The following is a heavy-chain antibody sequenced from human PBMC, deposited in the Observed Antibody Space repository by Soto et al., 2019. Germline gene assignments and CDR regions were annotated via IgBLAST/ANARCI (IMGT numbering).Heavy chain of an antibody. J-gene: IGHJ6*02. V-gene: IGHV1-69*13. CDR1: GGTFSSYA. CDR2: IIPIFGTA. Sequence: SVKVSCKASGGTFSSYAISWVRQAPGQGLEWMGRIIPIFGTANYAQKFQGRVTITADESTSTAYMELSSLRSEDTAVYYCARDPYDYTTRDNYYYGMDVWGQGTTVTVSS. D-gene: IGHD4-4*01. CDR3: ARDPYDYTTRDNYYYGMDV.